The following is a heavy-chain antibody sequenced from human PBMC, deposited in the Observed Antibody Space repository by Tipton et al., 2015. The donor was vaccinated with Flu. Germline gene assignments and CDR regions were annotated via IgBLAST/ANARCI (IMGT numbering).Heavy chain of an antibody. CDR2: MYYSGST. Sequence: TLSLTCSVSGDSIGYPYFWGWIRQPPGKGLEWIGYMYYSGSTKYNPSLKSRVTISIDTSKNQFSLKLTSVTAADTAVYYCARDLKWSSAYYNPFGYWGQGTLVTVSS. J-gene: IGHJ4*02. CDR1: GDSIGYPYF. V-gene: IGHV4-59*01. D-gene: IGHD3-22*01. CDR3: ARDLKWSSAYYNPFGY.